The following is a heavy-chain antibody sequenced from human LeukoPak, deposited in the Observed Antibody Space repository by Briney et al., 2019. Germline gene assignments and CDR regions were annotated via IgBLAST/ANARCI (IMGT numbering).Heavy chain of an antibody. CDR1: GGSVSSGSYY. D-gene: IGHD6-13*01. CDR2: IYYSGST. V-gene: IGHV4-61*01. Sequence: SETLSLTCTVSGGSVSSGSYYWSWIRQPPGKGLEWIGYIYYSGSTNYNPSLKSRVTISVDTSKNQFSLKLSSVTAADTAVYYCARDRVAAAGSFDYWGRGTLVTVSS. J-gene: IGHJ4*02. CDR3: ARDRVAAAGSFDY.